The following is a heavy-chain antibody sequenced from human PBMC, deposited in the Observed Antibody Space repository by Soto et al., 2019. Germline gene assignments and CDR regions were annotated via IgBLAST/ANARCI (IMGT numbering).Heavy chain of an antibody. Sequence: TLEILSLTCAVYGGSFSGYCWTWIRQPPGTGLEWIGEINHSGSTNYNPSLKSRVTISVDTSKNQFSLKLTSVTAADTAVYYCARDKITGLFDYWGQGTLVTVSS. CDR1: GGSFSGYC. V-gene: IGHV4-34*01. CDR2: INHSGST. J-gene: IGHJ4*02. CDR3: ARDKITGLFDY. D-gene: IGHD2-8*02.